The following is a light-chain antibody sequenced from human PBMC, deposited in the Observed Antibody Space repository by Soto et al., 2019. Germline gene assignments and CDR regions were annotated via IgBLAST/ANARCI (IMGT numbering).Light chain of an antibody. J-gene: IGKJ1*01. Sequence: DIQMTQSPSTLSASVGDRVTITCRASQSISSWLAWYQQKPGKAPKLLIYDASSLESGVPSRFSGSGSGTEFTLTITSLQPDDFATYYCQQYNSYAWTFXQGTKVDI. CDR1: QSISSW. V-gene: IGKV1-5*01. CDR3: QQYNSYAWT. CDR2: DAS.